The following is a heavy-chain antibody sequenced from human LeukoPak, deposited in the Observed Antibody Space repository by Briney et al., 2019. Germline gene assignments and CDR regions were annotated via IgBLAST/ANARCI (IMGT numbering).Heavy chain of an antibody. J-gene: IGHJ3*02. CDR3: ARPIYVLRYFDWLPGAFDI. D-gene: IGHD3-9*01. CDR2: IYPGDSHT. V-gene: IGHV5-51*01. CDR1: RYSFTDYW. Sequence: GESLKISCKGSRYSFTDYWIGWVRQMPGKGLEWMGIIYPGDSHTRYSPSFQGQVTISADKSISTAYPQWSSLKASDTAMYYCARPIYVLRYFDWLPGAFDIWGQGTMVTVSS.